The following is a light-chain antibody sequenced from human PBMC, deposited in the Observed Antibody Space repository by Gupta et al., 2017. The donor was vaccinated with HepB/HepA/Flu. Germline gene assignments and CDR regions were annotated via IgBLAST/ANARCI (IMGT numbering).Light chain of an antibody. V-gene: IGLV7-43*01. CDR2: NTN. CDR1: TGTVTSGYD. CDR3: RLYYDGSKWGV. Sequence: QTVLTQAPSLTVSPGGTVTLACASSTGTVTSGYDPNWFQQRPGQAPRSLIYNTNKKHSWTPARFSGSLLGGKAALTLSSVQPEDEADYYCRLYYDGSKWGVFGGGTKLTVL. J-gene: IGLJ3*02.